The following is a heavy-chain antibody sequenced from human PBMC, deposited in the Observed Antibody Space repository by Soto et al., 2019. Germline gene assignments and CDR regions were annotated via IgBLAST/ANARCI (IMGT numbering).Heavy chain of an antibody. J-gene: IGHJ4*02. CDR3: ARDHPHSYGVYYFDY. D-gene: IGHD5-18*01. V-gene: IGHV4-59*01. CDR1: EGSIRDYY. Sequence: VAEGSIRDYYWSRIRQSPGKGLEWIGYIYSSGSTHYNPSLQNRVTISIDTSKNQVSLKVNSVTAADTAVYYCARDHPHSYGVYYFDYWGQGTPVTVSS. CDR2: IYSSGST.